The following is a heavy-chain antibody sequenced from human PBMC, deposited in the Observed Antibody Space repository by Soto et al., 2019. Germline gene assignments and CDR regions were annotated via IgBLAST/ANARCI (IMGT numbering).Heavy chain of an antibody. V-gene: IGHV3-23*01. CDR2: ISGSGGST. CDR1: GFTFSSYA. Sequence: GVSLRLSCAASGFTFSSYAMSWVRQAPGKGLEWVSAISGSGGSTYYADSVKGRFTISRDNSKNTLYLQMNSLRAEDTAVYYCAKVPRYCSGGSCYGGYFDYWGQGTLVTVSS. CDR3: AKVPRYCSGGSCYGGYFDY. D-gene: IGHD2-15*01. J-gene: IGHJ4*02.